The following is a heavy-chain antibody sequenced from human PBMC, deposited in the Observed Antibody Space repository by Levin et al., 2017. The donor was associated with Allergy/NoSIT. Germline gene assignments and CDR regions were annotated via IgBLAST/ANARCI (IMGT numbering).Heavy chain of an antibody. Sequence: GESLKISCKGSGYSFTSYWITWVRQTPGSGLEWMGRIDPSDSQTSYSPSSQGHVTISADKSTTTAYLQWSSLKASDTAVYYCARRGLDSTRTTYSYYVDGWGKGTTVTVSS. J-gene: IGHJ6*03. CDR3: ARRGLDSTRTTYSYYVDG. CDR1: GYSFTSYW. D-gene: IGHD3/OR15-3a*01. CDR2: IDPSDSQT. V-gene: IGHV5-10-1*01.